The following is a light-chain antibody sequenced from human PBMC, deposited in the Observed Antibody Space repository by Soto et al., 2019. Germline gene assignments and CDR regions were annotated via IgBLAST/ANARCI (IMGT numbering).Light chain of an antibody. J-gene: IGKJ2*01. CDR1: QRLLHSNGNNF. CDR3: MQALQTPYT. V-gene: IGKV2-28*01. Sequence: EIVMTRSPPSLTVTPGEPASISCRSSQRLLHSNGNNFLDWYLQKPGQSPQLLIYLGSNRASGVPDRVSGSAAGTDFTLKISRVEAEDVGVYYCMQALQTPYTFGQG. CDR2: LGS.